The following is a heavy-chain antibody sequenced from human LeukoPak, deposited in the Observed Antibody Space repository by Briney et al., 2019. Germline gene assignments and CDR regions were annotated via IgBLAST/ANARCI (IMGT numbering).Heavy chain of an antibody. Sequence: SETLSLTCTVSGGSISSGGYYWSWIRQHPGKGLEWFGYIYYSGSTYYNPSLKSRVTISVDTSKNQFSLKLSSVTAADTAVYYCARCPDYYDSSWFDPWGQGTLVTVSS. V-gene: IGHV4-31*03. J-gene: IGHJ5*02. CDR2: IYYSGST. D-gene: IGHD3-22*01. CDR1: GGSISSGGYY. CDR3: ARCPDYYDSSWFDP.